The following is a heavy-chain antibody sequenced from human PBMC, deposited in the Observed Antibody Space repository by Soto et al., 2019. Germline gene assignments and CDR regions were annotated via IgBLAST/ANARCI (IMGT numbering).Heavy chain of an antibody. CDR3: ARHSEPYYFDY. J-gene: IGHJ4*02. CDR2: INPSGGST. CDR1: GYTFTIYY. Sequence: ASVKVSCKASGYTFTIYYMHWVRQAPGQGLEWMGIINPSGGSTSYAQKFQGRVTMTRDTSTSTVYMELSSLRSEDTAVYYCARHSEPYYFDYWGQGALVTVSS. D-gene: IGHD2-21*01. V-gene: IGHV1-46*01.